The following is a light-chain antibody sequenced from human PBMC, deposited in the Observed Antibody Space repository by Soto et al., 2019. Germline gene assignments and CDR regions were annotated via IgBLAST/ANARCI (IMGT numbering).Light chain of an antibody. CDR1: SSDVGGYNY. Sequence: QSVLTQPASLPGAPGLSITISCTGTSSDVGGYNYVSWYQQHPGKAPKLMIYDVSNRPSGVSNRFSGSKSGNTASLTISGLQAEDEADYYCSAYTSSSARVFGSGTKVTVL. V-gene: IGLV2-14*01. CDR2: DVS. J-gene: IGLJ1*01. CDR3: SAYTSSSARV.